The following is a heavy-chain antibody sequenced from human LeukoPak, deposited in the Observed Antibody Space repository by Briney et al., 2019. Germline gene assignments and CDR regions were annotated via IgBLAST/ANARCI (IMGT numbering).Heavy chain of an antibody. V-gene: IGHV5-51*01. D-gene: IGHD1-26*01. Sequence: GESLKISCKGSGYSFTSYWIGWVRQMPGKGLEWMGIIYPGDSDTRYSPSFQGQVTISADKSISTAYLQWSSLKASDTAMYYCARQGGVGATEAYAFDIWGQGTMVTVSS. CDR3: ARQGGVGATEAYAFDI. J-gene: IGHJ3*02. CDR2: IYPGDSDT. CDR1: GYSFTSYW.